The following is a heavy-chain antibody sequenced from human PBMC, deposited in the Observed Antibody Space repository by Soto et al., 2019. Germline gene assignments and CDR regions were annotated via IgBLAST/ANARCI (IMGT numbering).Heavy chain of an antibody. Sequence: EVHLLESGGDLVQPGGSLRLSCTASGLTFSTYAMSWVRQAPGKGLEWVSAIGGSGTGGRTYYADSVKGRFTISRDNSRNTEYLQMNSLRADDTAVYYCANSPGGLDGYNSDYYGMDVWGQGTTVTVSS. V-gene: IGHV3-23*01. D-gene: IGHD5-12*01. CDR3: ANSPGGLDGYNSDYYGMDV. J-gene: IGHJ6*02. CDR1: GLTFSTYA. CDR2: IGGSGTGGRT.